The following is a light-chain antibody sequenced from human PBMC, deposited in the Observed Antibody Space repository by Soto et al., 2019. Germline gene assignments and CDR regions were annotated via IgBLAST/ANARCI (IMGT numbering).Light chain of an antibody. V-gene: IGLV2-11*01. CDR2: DVS. J-gene: IGLJ1*01. CDR1: SSDVGGYNY. Sequence: QSVLTPPRSVSGSSGQSVSISCTGTSSDVGGYNYVSWYQQHPGKAPKLMIYDVSKRPSGVPDRFSGSKSGNTASLTISGLQAEDEADYYCCSYAGSYTFYVFGTGTKVNV. CDR3: CSYAGSYTFYV.